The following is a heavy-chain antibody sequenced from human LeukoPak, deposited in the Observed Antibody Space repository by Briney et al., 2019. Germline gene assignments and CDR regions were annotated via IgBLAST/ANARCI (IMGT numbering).Heavy chain of an antibody. CDR3: TRTFLSGDGYKVDYFDY. CDR1: GLTVSSTY. Sequence: GGSLRLSCAASGLTVSSTYMSWVRQAPGKGLEWVSLIYSSGSTYYADSVKGRFSISRDNSKNTLFLLMNSLTAEDTAMYYCTRTFLSGDGYKVDYFDYWGQGTLVTVSS. CDR2: IYSSGST. V-gene: IGHV3-53*01. J-gene: IGHJ4*02. D-gene: IGHD5-24*01.